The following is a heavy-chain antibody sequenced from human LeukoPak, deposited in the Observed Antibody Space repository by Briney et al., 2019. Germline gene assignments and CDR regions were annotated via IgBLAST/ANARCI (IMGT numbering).Heavy chain of an antibody. Sequence: GGSLRLSCAASGFTFSSYAMTWVRQAPGKGLEWVSTISVSATNTYYADSVKGRFTISRDNSKNTLYLQMNSLRADDTAVYYCATITSMRVVLISWGQGTLVTVSS. J-gene: IGHJ1*01. V-gene: IGHV3-23*01. D-gene: IGHD3-22*01. CDR1: GFTFSSYA. CDR3: ATITSMRVVLIS. CDR2: ISVSATNT.